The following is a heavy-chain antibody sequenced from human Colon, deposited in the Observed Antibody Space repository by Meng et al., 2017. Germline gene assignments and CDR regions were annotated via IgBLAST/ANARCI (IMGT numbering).Heavy chain of an antibody. Sequence: QPHLQHSGPGLVKPSQTLSLNCAISGDSVSSKTAVWNWIRQSPSRGLEWLGRTYYRAKWNHDYAESLRGRITINPDTSNNQISLQLNSVTPEDTAVYYCTRGLEFYRFEYWGQGTLVTVSS. V-gene: IGHV6-1*01. CDR3: TRGLEFYRFEY. CDR1: GDSVSSKTAV. J-gene: IGHJ4*02. D-gene: IGHD3-16*02. CDR2: TYYRAKWNH.